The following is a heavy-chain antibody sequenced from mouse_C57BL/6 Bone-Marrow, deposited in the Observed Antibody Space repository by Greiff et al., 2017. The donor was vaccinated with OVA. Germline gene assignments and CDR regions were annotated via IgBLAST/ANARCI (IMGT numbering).Heavy chain of an antibody. CDR3: AIGGY. J-gene: IGHJ2*01. V-gene: IGHV1-55*01. CDR1: GYTFPSYW. Sequence: VQPQQPGAELVKPGASVKMSCKASGYTFPSYWITWVKQRPGHGLEWIGDIYPGSGSNNYNETCKSKATLSVETSPRTTYMQLSNLTAEDSAIYYCAIGGYWGQGTTLTVSS. CDR2: IYPGSGSN.